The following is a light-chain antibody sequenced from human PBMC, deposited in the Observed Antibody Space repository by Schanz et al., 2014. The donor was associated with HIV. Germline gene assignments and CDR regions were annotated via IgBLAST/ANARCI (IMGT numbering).Light chain of an antibody. V-gene: IGLV2-14*03. CDR1: SNDVGGYNF. J-gene: IGLJ3*02. CDR3: SSYTSSSTRV. CDR2: DVS. Sequence: QSALTQPASVSGSPGQSITISCTGTSNDVGGYNFVSWYQQHPGKAPKLIIYDVSNRPSGVSNRFSGSKSGNTGSLTISGLQAEDEADYYCSSYTSSSTRVFGGGTKLTVL.